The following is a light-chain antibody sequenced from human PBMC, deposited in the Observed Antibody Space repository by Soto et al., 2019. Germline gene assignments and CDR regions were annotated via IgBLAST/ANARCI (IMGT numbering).Light chain of an antibody. CDR2: EVS. CDR3: SSYTSGSTYV. Sequence: QSALTQPASVSGSPGQSITISCTGTSSDVGRYNYVSWYQQHPGKAPKLMIYEVSNRPSGVSNRFSGSKSGNTASLTSSVLKAEDEADYYCSSYTSGSTYVFGTGTKVTVL. V-gene: IGLV2-14*01. CDR1: SSDVGRYNY. J-gene: IGLJ1*01.